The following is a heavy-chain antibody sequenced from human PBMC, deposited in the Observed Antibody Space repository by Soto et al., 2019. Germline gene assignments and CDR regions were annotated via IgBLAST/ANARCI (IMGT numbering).Heavy chain of an antibody. Sequence: QVQLVQSGAEVKKPGSSVKVSCKASGGTFSSYTISWVRQAPGQGLEWMGRMIPILGIANYAQKFQGRVTITADKSTSTAYMELSSLRSEDTAVYYCARASYSSSWLDYWGQGTQVTVSS. CDR1: GGTFSSYT. D-gene: IGHD6-13*01. CDR2: MIPILGIA. CDR3: ARASYSSSWLDY. J-gene: IGHJ4*02. V-gene: IGHV1-69*02.